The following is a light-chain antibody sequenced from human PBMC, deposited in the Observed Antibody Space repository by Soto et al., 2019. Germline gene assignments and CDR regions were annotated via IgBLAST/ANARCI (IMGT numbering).Light chain of an antibody. V-gene: IGKV1-5*03. J-gene: IGKJ1*01. CDR2: KAS. CDR3: QEFHSYSRT. Sequence: DIQMTQSPSTLSASVGDTVSITCRASQSIGSWLAWDQQKPGKAPKFLIYKASTLKTGVPSRFSGSGSGTDFTLTITSLQPDDFATYYWQEFHSYSRTFGQGTRLEVK. CDR1: QSIGSW.